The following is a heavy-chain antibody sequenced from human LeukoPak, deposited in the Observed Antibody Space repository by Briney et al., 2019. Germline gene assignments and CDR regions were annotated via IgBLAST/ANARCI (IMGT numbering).Heavy chain of an antibody. CDR3: AKDKGNQQLYALDV. V-gene: IGHV3-33*06. J-gene: IGHJ6*01. CDR1: GFLVNDYG. CDR2: MRFDGKNK. D-gene: IGHD2-8*01. Sequence: GGSLRLSCAASGFLVNDYGMHWVPQAPGKGPEWVAAMRFDGKNKYYVDSVKGRFTISRDTSKNTLFLQMNSLRDEDTAIDNCAKDKGNQQLYALDVWGQGTTVSVSS.